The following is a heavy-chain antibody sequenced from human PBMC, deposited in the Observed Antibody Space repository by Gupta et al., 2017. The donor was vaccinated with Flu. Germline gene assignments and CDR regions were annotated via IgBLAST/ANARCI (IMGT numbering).Heavy chain of an antibody. Sequence: EVQLVESGGGLVKPGGSLRLSCAASGFIFSDAWMNWFRQAPGKGLEWVGRLKSHTDGGTTDYAAPVKGRFTISRDDSKNTLFLQMRSLKTEDTAVYFCTTDSSGGITFDIWGQGTMVTVSS. CDR3: TTDSSGGITFDI. CDR2: LKSHTDGGTT. CDR1: GFIFSDAW. D-gene: IGHD3-16*01. V-gene: IGHV3-15*01. J-gene: IGHJ3*02.